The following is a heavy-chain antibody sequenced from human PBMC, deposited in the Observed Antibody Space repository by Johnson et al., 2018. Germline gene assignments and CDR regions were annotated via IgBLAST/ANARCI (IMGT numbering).Heavy chain of an antibody. V-gene: IGHV3-11*04. J-gene: IGHJ3*02. CDR3: AASRVWGGQFRSVDI. CDR2: ISSSGRTI. Sequence: QVQLVQSGGGVVQPGRSLRLSCAASGFTFSDYYMIWIRQAPGKGLEWVSYISSSGRTIYYTDSVKGRFTISRDNAKNSLYLQMNSLRAEDTAVYYCAASRVWGGQFRSVDIGGQGTMVTVSS. D-gene: IGHD3-16*01. CDR1: GFTFSDYY.